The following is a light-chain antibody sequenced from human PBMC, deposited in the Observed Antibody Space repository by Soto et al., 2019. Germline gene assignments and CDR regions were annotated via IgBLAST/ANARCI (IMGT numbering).Light chain of an antibody. Sequence: EILMTQSPATLSGSPGERATLSCRASQSVNANLAWYQQKSGRAPRLLIFGASTRATDIPGRFSGSGSGTEFTLTISSLQPEDFAVYYCLQYNDWPRTFGQGTKVDIK. CDR1: QSVNAN. CDR3: LQYNDWPRT. J-gene: IGKJ1*01. V-gene: IGKV3-15*01. CDR2: GAS.